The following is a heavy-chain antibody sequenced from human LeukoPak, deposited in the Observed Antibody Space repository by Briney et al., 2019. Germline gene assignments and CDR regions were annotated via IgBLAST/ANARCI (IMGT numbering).Heavy chain of an antibody. Sequence: RGESMLSSCMSSGYTSTTYIIAWGRQMPGKGLEWMGIIYPGDSETRYSPSFQGQVTISADKSISTAYLQWSSLKASDTAMYYCARPERGYCSGDSCYSWYFDLWARGTRVTVSS. V-gene: IGHV5-51*03. CDR1: GYTSTTYI. J-gene: IGHJ2*01. CDR3: ARPERGYCSGDSCYSWYFDL. D-gene: IGHD2-15*01. CDR2: IYPGDSET.